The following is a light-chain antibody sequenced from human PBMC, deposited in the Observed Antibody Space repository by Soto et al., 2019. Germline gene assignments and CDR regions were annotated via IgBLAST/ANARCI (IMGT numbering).Light chain of an antibody. CDR3: ISYTTSSTSYV. Sequence: QSALTQPASVSGSPGQSITISCTGTSSDVGLYNYVSWYQQYPGKAPKLMIFEVSNRPSGVSNRFSGSKSGNTASLTISGLPALDVADYYYISYTTSSTSYVFGTGTKLTVL. V-gene: IGLV2-14*01. CDR1: SSDVGLYNY. J-gene: IGLJ1*01. CDR2: EVS.